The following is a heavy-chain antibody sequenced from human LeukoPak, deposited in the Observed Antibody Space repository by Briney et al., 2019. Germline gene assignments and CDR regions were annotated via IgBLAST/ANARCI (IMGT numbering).Heavy chain of an antibody. Sequence: SETLSLTCTVSGGSISSYYWSWIRQPPGKGLEWIGYFYYIGNTNYNPPLKSRLTISVDKSKNQFSLNLSSVTAADTAVYYCARGLQWLPLGYWGQGTLVTVSS. V-gene: IGHV4-59*12. J-gene: IGHJ4*02. CDR2: FYYIGNT. D-gene: IGHD6-19*01. CDR1: GGSISSYY. CDR3: ARGLQWLPLGY.